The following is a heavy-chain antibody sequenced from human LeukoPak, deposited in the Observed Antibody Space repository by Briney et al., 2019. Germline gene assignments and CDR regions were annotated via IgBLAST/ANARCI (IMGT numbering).Heavy chain of an antibody. D-gene: IGHD6-13*01. CDR2: ISPTGSTT. J-gene: IGHJ4*02. CDR1: GFSFSGHW. CDR3: ARGPSSNWSGLDF. V-gene: IGHV3-74*01. Sequence: GGSLRLSCAASGFSFSGHWMHWARQLPGKGLVWVSRISPTGSTTSYADSVKGRFTVFRDNAKNTLYLQVNNLRAEDTAVYYCARGPSSNWSGLDFWGQGTLLTVSS.